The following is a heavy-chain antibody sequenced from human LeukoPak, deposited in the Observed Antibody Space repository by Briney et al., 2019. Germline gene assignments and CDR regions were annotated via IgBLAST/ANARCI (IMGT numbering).Heavy chain of an antibody. CDR2: ISSSGST. CDR1: GDSISSGDYY. Sequence: SETLSLTCTVSGDSISSGDYYWSWIRQPAGKGLEWIGRISSSGSTNYNPSLKSRVTISVDTSKNQFSLKLSSVTAADTAVYYCARRRVSSSWYRGHWFDPWGQGTLVTVSS. J-gene: IGHJ5*02. CDR3: ARRRVSSSWYRGHWFDP. D-gene: IGHD6-13*01. V-gene: IGHV4-61*02.